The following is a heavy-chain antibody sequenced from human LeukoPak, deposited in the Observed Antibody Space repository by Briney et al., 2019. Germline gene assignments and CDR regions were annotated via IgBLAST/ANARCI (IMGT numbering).Heavy chain of an antibody. CDR1: GFAFSSYE. CDR3: ARVPPVATSYFDY. D-gene: IGHD5-12*01. J-gene: IGHJ4*02. CDR2: ISSSGSTI. V-gene: IGHV3-48*03. Sequence: GGSLRLSCAASGFAFSSYEMNWVRQAPGKGLEWVSYISSSGSTIYYADSVKGRFTTSRDNAKNSLYLQMNGLRAEDTAVYYCARVPPVATSYFDYWGQGTLVTVSS.